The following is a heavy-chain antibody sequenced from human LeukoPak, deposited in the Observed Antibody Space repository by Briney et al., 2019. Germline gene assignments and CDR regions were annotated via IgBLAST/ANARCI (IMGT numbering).Heavy chain of an antibody. CDR2: INHSGST. CDR3: ARGITMIVVVTFPQDAFDI. J-gene: IGHJ3*02. V-gene: IGHV4-34*01. Sequence: PSETLSLTCAVYGVSFSGYYWSWIRQPPGKGLEWIGEINHSGSTNYNPSLKSRVTISVDTSKNQFSLKLSSVTAADTAVYYCARGITMIVVVTFPQDAFDIWGQGTMVTVSS. CDR1: GVSFSGYY. D-gene: IGHD3-22*01.